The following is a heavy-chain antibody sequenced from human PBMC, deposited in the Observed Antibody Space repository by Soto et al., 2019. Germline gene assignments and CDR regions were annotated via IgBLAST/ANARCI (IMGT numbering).Heavy chain of an antibody. CDR1: GGSVSGRAYF. J-gene: IGHJ4*02. Sequence: QVQLQESGPGLVKPSETLSLTCTVSGGSVSGRAYFWSWIRQPPGKGPEWMGIIYNSGYINDSGYTKYSPSVRRRATISIDTSTNLYSLKLSSVTAADTAVYYCSREFNYDFWSGYSSQGYFDNWGQGTLVTVSS. CDR2: INDSGYT. CDR3: SREFNYDFWSGYSSQGYFDN. D-gene: IGHD3-3*01. V-gene: IGHV4-61*08.